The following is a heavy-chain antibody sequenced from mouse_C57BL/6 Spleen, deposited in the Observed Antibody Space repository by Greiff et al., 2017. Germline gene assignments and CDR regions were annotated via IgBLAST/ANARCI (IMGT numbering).Heavy chain of an antibody. J-gene: IGHJ4*01. V-gene: IGHV1-55*01. CDR3: ARGDYYGSRGAMDY. Sequence: QVQLQQSGAELVKPGASVKMSCKASGYTFTSYWITWVKQRPGQGLEWIGDIYPGSGSTNYNEKFKSKATLTVDTSSSTAYMQLSSLTSEDSAVYYCARGDYYGSRGAMDYWGQGTSVTVSS. CDR2: IYPGSGST. CDR1: GYTFTSYW. D-gene: IGHD1-1*01.